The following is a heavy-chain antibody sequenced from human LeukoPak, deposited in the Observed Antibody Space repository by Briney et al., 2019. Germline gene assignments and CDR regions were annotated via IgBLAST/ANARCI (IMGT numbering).Heavy chain of an antibody. J-gene: IGHJ3*02. D-gene: IGHD5-12*01. CDR3: ATYDRESSGYGARGNAFDI. V-gene: IGHV3-11*01. CDR2: ISSSGSTI. Sequence: GGSLRLSCAASGFTFSDYYMSWIRQAPGKGLEWVSYISSSGSTIYYADSVKGRFTISRDNAKNSLYLQMNSLRAEDTAVYYCATYDRESSGYGARGNAFDIWGQGTMVTVSS. CDR1: GFTFSDYY.